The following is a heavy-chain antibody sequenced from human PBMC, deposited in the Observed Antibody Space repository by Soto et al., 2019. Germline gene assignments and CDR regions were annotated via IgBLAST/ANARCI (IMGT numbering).Heavy chain of an antibody. J-gene: IGHJ5*02. CDR3: ARHQSHSSSYVDP. CDR2: IYYSGST. D-gene: IGHD6-13*01. Sequence: QLQLQESGPGLVKPSETLSLTCTVSGGSISSSSYYWGWIRQPPGKGLEWIGSIYYSGSTYYNPSRQSRGTXPXDXPTNRFSLKLSSVTAADTAVYYCARHQSHSSSYVDPWGQGTLVTVSS. V-gene: IGHV4-39*01. CDR1: GGSISSSSYY.